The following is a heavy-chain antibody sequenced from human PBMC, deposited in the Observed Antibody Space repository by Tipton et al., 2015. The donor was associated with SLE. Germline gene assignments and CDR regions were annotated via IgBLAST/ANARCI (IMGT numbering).Heavy chain of an antibody. CDR3: ARLTVTPHWYFDL. Sequence: TLSLTCVVSGGSINTYFWSWIRRPPGKGLEWIGYIYHSGTTNYNPSLKSRITISVDTSKNQFSLDLSSVTAADTAVYYCARLTVTPHWYFDLWGRGTPVTVSS. CDR2: IYHSGTT. D-gene: IGHD2-21*02. CDR1: GGSINTYF. J-gene: IGHJ2*01. V-gene: IGHV4-59*08.